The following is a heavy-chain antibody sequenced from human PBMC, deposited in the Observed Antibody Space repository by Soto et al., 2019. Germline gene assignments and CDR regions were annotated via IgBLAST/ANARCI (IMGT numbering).Heavy chain of an antibody. CDR3: ATELNDMEAFDI. D-gene: IGHD1-1*01. V-gene: IGHV3-33*03. CDR2: TWYDGINK. Sequence: QVQLVESGGGVVQPGGSLRLSCVASGFPFSNYGMHWVRQTPGKGLVWVAMTWYDGINKYYADSVKDRFTISRDNSKNTLYLQMNSLRDEDSAVYYCATELNDMEAFDIWGQGTMVTVSS. CDR1: GFPFSNYG. J-gene: IGHJ3*02.